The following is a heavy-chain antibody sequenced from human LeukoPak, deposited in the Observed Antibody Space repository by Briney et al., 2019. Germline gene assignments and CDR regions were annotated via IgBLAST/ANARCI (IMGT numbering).Heavy chain of an antibody. CDR3: ARQPPRYCSGGSCYVSY. V-gene: IGHV4-4*07. CDR2: ISGSGST. D-gene: IGHD2-15*01. Sequence: PSETLSLTCSVSGDSISYFYWSWIRQAAGKGLEWIGRISGSGSTDYNASLKSRVTMSVDTSKNQLSLKVISVTAADTAVYYCARQPPRYCSGGSCYVSYWGQGTLVTVSS. J-gene: IGHJ4*02. CDR1: GDSISYFY.